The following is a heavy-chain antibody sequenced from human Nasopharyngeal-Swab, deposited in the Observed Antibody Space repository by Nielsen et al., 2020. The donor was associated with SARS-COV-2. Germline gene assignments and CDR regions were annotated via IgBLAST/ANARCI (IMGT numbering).Heavy chain of an antibody. D-gene: IGHD2-2*01. CDR2: MHPNSGNT. J-gene: IGHJ4*02. V-gene: IGHV1-8*03. CDR1: GGTFSRHG. CDR3: AIVIVSAAMFY. Sequence: ASVKVSCKASGGTFSRHGINWVRQATGQGLEWMGWMHPNSGNTGYAQKFQGRVTITRNTSISTAYMELSSLRSEDTAVYYCAIVIVSAAMFYWGQGTLVTVSS.